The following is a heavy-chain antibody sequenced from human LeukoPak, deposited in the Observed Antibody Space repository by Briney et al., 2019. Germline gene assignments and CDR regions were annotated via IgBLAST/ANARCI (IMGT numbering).Heavy chain of an antibody. CDR2: SSSSGSTI. D-gene: IGHD3-22*01. CDR3: ARMDYYDSSGYPPVDI. Sequence: GGSLRLSCAASGFTFSDYYMSWIRQAPGKGLEWVSYSSSSGSTIYYADSVRGRFTISRDNARHSLYLQMNSLRAEDRAGYYCARMDYYDSSGYPPVDIWGQGTMVTVSS. CDR1: GFTFSDYY. J-gene: IGHJ3*02. V-gene: IGHV3-11*04.